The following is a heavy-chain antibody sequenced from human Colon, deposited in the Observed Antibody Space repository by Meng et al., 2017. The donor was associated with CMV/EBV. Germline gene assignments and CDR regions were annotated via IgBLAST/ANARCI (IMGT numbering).Heavy chain of an antibody. V-gene: IGHV7-4-1*02. D-gene: IGHD6-13*01. Sequence: CKASGYMFTRYNINWVRQAPGQWLEWMGYINPKTANPTYVQGFTGRFVFSLDTSVSTAYLQISSLEAEDTAVYYCATGSVAADGKGYWGQGTLVTVSS. CDR3: ATGSVAADGKGY. J-gene: IGHJ1*01. CDR1: GYMFTRYN. CDR2: INPKTANP.